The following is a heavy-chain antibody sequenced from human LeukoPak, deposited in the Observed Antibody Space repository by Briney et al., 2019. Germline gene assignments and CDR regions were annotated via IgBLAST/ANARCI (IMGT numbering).Heavy chain of an antibody. J-gene: IGHJ4*02. Sequence: SGPTLVKPTQTLTLTCTFSGFSLSTSGVGVGWIRQPPGNALEWLAHIYWDDDKPYIPSLKTRLTITMDTTKNQVVLTMTNRDPVDTATYYCANFDADSSGYDSRYFDYWGQGTLVTVSS. V-gene: IGHV2-5*02. CDR3: ANFDADSSGYDSRYFDY. CDR2: IYWDDDK. D-gene: IGHD3-22*01. CDR1: GFSLSTSGVG.